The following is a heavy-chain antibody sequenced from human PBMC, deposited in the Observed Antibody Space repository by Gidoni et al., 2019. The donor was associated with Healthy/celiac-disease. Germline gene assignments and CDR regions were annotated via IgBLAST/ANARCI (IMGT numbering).Heavy chain of an antibody. Sequence: QVQLVESGGGVVQPGRSLRLSCAASGFTFSSYAMHWVRQAPGKGLEWVAVISYDGSNKYYADSVKGRFTISRDNSKNTLYLQMNSLRAEDTAVYYCARTRTRMGISRASFDYWGQGTLVTVSS. CDR3: ARTRTRMGISRASFDY. J-gene: IGHJ4*02. CDR1: GFTFSSYA. CDR2: ISYDGSNK. V-gene: IGHV3-30-3*01. D-gene: IGHD7-27*01.